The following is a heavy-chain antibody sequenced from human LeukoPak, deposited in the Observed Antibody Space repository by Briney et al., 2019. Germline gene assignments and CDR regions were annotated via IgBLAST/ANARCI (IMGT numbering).Heavy chain of an antibody. V-gene: IGHV4-30-2*01. CDR2: IYHSGST. D-gene: IGHD6-13*01. Sequence: SETLSLTCTVSGGSISSGGYSWSWIRQPPGKGLEWIGYIYHSGSTYYNPSLKSQVTISVDRSKNQFSLKLSSVTAADTAVYYCARTGWYSSSWYYFDYWGQGTLVTVSS. CDR1: GGSISSGGYS. CDR3: ARTGWYSSSWYYFDY. J-gene: IGHJ4*02.